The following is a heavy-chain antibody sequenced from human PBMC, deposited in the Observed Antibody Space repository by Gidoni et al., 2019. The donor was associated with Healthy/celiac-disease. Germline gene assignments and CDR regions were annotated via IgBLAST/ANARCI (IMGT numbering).Heavy chain of an antibody. Sequence: QVQLVQSGAEVKKPGASVKVSCKASGYTFTSYDINWVRQATGQGLEWMGWMNPNSGNTGYAQKFQGRVTMTRNTSISTAYMELSSLRSEDTAVYYCAREFRPGDYVWLGKRRPYFQHWGQGTLVTVSS. CDR2: MNPNSGNT. D-gene: IGHD3-16*01. V-gene: IGHV1-8*01. J-gene: IGHJ1*01. CDR1: GYTFTSYD. CDR3: AREFRPGDYVWLGKRRPYFQH.